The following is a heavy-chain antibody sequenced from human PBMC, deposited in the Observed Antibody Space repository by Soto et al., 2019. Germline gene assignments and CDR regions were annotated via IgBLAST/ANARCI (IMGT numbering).Heavy chain of an antibody. CDR3: ASSESGYSYGYGAFDI. J-gene: IGHJ3*02. CDR2: ISAYNGNT. Sequence: ASVKVSWKASGYTFTSYGISWVRQAPGQGLEWMGWISAYNGNTNYAQKLQGRVTMTTDTSTSTAYMELRSLRSDDTAVYYCASSESGYSYGYGAFDIWGQGTMVTVSS. V-gene: IGHV1-18*04. D-gene: IGHD5-18*01. CDR1: GYTFTSYG.